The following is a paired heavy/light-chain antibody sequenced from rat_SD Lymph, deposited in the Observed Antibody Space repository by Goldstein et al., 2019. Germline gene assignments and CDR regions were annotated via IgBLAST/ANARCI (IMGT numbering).Light chain of an antibody. V-gene: IGKV22S9*01. CDR3: QKYYSGNT. CDR1: QSIYNS. Sequence: DIQMTQSPSLLSASVGDRVTLSCKASQSIYNSLTWYQQKLGEAPKLLIYDANSLQTGIPSRFSGSGSGTDYTLTISNLQPEDVATYFCQKYYSGNTFGAGTKLELK. CDR2: DAN. J-gene: IGKJ2-1*01.
Heavy chain of an antibody. D-gene: IGHD3-4*01. V-gene: IGHV5-34*01. CDR2: ISSSSSYI. J-gene: IGHJ3*01. Sequence: EVQLVESGGGLVQPGRSLKLSCLASGFTFSNYGMNWIRQAPGKGLEWVASISSSSSYIYYADTVKGRFTISRDNAKNTLYLQMTSLRSEDTALYYCARGNHWFAYWGQGTLVTVSS. CDR1: GFTFSNYG. CDR3: ARGNHWFAY.